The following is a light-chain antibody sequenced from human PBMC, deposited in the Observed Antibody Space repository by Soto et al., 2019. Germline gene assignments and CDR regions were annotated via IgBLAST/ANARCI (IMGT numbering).Light chain of an antibody. CDR2: GAS. CDR3: QQYNNWPIT. V-gene: IGKV3D-15*01. Sequence: EIVLTPSPGTLSLSPGERATLYCRASQSVSSSRLAWYRQKPGQAPRLLIYGASSRATGIPDRFSGSGSGTEFTLTISSLQSEDFAVYYCQQYNNWPITFGQGTRLEIK. J-gene: IGKJ5*01. CDR1: QSVSSS.